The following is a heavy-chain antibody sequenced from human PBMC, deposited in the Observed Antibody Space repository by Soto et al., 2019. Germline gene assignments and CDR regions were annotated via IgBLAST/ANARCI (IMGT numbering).Heavy chain of an antibody. V-gene: IGHV3-23*01. CDR1: GFTFSNYG. CDR2: ISGRADSI. J-gene: IGHJ4*02. Sequence: EVQLLESRGALVQPGGSLRLSCAASGFTFSNYGMSWVRQAPGKGLEWVSAISGRADSIKYADSVRGRFTISRDNSQNALFLQMNNLRPEDSAVYYGGKVGASNNWFPPAQWGEGTLVTVSS. CDR3: GKVGASNNWFPPAQ. D-gene: IGHD1-1*01.